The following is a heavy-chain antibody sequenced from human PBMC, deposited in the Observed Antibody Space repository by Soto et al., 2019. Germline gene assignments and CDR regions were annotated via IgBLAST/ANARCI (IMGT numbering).Heavy chain of an antibody. CDR3: AKDIRGYYDSSGYYPNSGAFDI. Sequence: SGGSLRLSCAASGFTFDDYAMHWVRQAPGKGLEWVSGISWNSGSIGYADSVKGRFTISRDNAKNSLYLQMNSLRAEDTALYYCAKDIRGYYDSSGYYPNSGAFDIWGQGTMVTVS. V-gene: IGHV3-9*01. J-gene: IGHJ3*02. CDR1: GFTFDDYA. D-gene: IGHD3-22*01. CDR2: ISWNSGSI.